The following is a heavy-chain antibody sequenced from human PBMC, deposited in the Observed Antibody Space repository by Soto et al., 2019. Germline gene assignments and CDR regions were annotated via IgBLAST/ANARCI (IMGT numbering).Heavy chain of an antibody. CDR1: GGSISRYE. CDR3: AREYYDFWSVTYSYYGLDV. J-gene: IGHJ6*02. Sequence: SQTLSLTCTVSGGSISRYEWSWIGQAPGRGLEWIGNFFSTAATNYNPSLKSRVAISVDTSKNQVSLKLNAVTTADTAVYYCAREYYDFWSVTYSYYGLDVWGQGTTVT. CDR2: FFSTAAT. V-gene: IGHV4-59*01. D-gene: IGHD3-3*01.